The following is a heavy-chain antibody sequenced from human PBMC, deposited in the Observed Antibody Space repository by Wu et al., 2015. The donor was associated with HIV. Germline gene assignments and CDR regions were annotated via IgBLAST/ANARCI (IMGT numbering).Heavy chain of an antibody. CDR2: ISAQNGNT. CDR1: GYIFSDYG. V-gene: IGHV1-18*01. CDR3: ARGHYYDASTFPPCT. J-gene: IGHJ4*02. Sequence: VQLVQSGGEVKKPGASVKVACKASGYIFSDYGINWVRQAPGEGLEWMGWISAQNGNTKYAQKFEGRVTLTTDASSSTAYMELRSLTSDDTAVYFCARGHYYDASTFPPCTWGPGTRVTVSS. D-gene: IGHD3-16*01.